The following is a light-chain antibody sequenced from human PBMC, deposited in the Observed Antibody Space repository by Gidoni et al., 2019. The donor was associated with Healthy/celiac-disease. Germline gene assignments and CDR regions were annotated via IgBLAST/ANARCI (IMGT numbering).Light chain of an antibody. J-gene: IGKJ4*01. CDR3: QQLNSYPPT. V-gene: IGKV1-9*01. CDR2: AAS. CDR1: QGISSY. Sequence: DIQLTPSPSFLSASVGDRVTITCRASQGISSYLAWYQQKPGKAPKLLIYAASTLQSGVPSRFSGSGSGTEFTITISILQPEDFATYYCQQLNSYPPTFGGXTKVEIK.